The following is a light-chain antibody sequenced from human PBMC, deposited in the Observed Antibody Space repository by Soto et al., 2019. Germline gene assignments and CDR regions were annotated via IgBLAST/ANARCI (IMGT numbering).Light chain of an antibody. CDR3: SSYTSSSTLRDNYV. CDR1: SSDVGGYNY. Sequence: QSVLPQPASVTGSPGQSITISCTGTSSDVGGYNYVSWYQQHPGKAPKLMIYDVSNRPSGVSNRFSGSKSGNTASLTISGLQAEDEADYYCSSYTSSSTLRDNYVFGTGTKVTVL. CDR2: DVS. J-gene: IGLJ1*01. V-gene: IGLV2-14*01.